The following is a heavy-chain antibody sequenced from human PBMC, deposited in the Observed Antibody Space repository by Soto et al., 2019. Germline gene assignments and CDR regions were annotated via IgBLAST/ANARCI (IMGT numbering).Heavy chain of an antibody. Sequence: QVQLVQSGAEVKKPGASVKVSCKASGYTFTSYDINWVRQATGQGLEWMGWMNPNSGNTGYAQKFQGRVPMTRNTSISTAYMELSSLRSEDPAVYYCARERTGTTSMDVWGQGTTVTVSS. CDR1: GYTFTSYD. J-gene: IGHJ6*02. V-gene: IGHV1-8*01. CDR3: ARERTGTTSMDV. D-gene: IGHD1-1*01. CDR2: MNPNSGNT.